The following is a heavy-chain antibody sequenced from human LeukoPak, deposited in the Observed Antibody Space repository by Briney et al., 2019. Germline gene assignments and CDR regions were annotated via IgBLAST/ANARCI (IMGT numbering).Heavy chain of an antibody. CDR2: INHSGST. V-gene: IGHV4-34*01. D-gene: IGHD4-17*01. Sequence: SETLSLTCAVYGGSFSGYYWSWIRQPPGKGLEWIGEINHSGSTNYNPSLRSRVTISVDTSKNQFSLKLSSVTAADTAVYYCARVPTVTFFDYWGQGTLVTVSS. CDR3: ARVPTVTFFDY. J-gene: IGHJ4*02. CDR1: GGSFSGYY.